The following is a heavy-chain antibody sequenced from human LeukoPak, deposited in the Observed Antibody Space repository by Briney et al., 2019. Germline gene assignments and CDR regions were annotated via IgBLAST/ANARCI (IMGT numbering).Heavy chain of an antibody. V-gene: IGHV5-51*01. D-gene: IGHD6-13*01. CDR1: GYSFTSYW. CDR3: ARRIAAAGTLDY. CDR2: IYPGDSDT. Sequence: GESPKISCEASGYSFTSYWIGWVRQMPGKGLEWMGIIYPGDSDTRYSPSFQGQVTISADKSISTAYLQWSSLKASDTAMYYCARRIAAAGTLDYWGQGTLVTVSS. J-gene: IGHJ4*02.